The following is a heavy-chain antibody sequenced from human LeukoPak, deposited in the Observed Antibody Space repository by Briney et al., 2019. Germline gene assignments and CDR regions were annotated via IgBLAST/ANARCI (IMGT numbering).Heavy chain of an antibody. CDR1: GGSISSGGYY. J-gene: IGHJ3*02. CDR3: ARVSCCGPESDAFDI. Sequence: SQTLSLTCTVSGGSISSGGYYWSWIRQHPGKGLEWIGYIYYSGSTYYNPSLKSRVTISVDTSKNQFSLKLSSVTAADTAVYYCARVSCCGPESDAFDIWGQGTMVTVSS. D-gene: IGHD2-2*01. V-gene: IGHV4-31*03. CDR2: IYYSGST.